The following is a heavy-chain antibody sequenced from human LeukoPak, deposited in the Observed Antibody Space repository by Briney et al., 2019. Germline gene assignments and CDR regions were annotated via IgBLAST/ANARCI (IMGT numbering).Heavy chain of an antibody. CDR1: GGSISSGTYY. J-gene: IGHJ4*02. CDR3: ARLSYGYMGSTTGFDY. Sequence: PSETLSLTCTVSGGSISSGTYYWSWIRQPAGKGLEWIGRIYTSGSTNYNPSLKSRVTISVDTSKNQFSLKLSSVTAADTAVYYCARLSYGYMGSTTGFDYWGQGTLVTVSS. CDR2: IYTSGST. D-gene: IGHD5-18*01. V-gene: IGHV4-61*02.